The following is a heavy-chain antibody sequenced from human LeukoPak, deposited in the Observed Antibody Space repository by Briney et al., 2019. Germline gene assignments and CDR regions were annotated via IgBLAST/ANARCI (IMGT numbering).Heavy chain of an antibody. D-gene: IGHD2-21*01. CDR3: VMAPPGD. V-gene: IGHV3-53*01. CDR2: NSGGDT. Sequence: GGSLRLSCAVSGFSVSDKHMAWVRQAPGKGLKWASVNSGGDTNYADSVKGRFTISRDISKNTVFLQTDNLSSDDTAVYYCVMAPPGDWGLGTLVTVSS. J-gene: IGHJ4*02. CDR1: GFSVSDKH.